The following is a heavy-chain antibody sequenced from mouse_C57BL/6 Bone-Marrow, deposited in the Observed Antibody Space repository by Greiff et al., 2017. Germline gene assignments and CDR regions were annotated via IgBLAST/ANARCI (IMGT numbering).Heavy chain of an antibody. CDR3: ARPYYDPFAY. Sequence: QVQLQQSGAELVRPGASVKLSCKASGYTFTDYYINWVKQRPGQGLEWIARIYPGSGNTYYNEKFKGKATLTAEKSSSTAYMQLSSLTSEDSAVYFCARPYYDPFAYWGQGTLVTVSA. D-gene: IGHD2-4*01. CDR2: IYPGSGNT. CDR1: GYTFTDYY. J-gene: IGHJ3*01. V-gene: IGHV1-76*01.